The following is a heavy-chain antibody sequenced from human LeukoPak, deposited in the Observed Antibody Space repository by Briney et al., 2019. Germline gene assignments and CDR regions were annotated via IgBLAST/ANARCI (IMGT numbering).Heavy chain of an antibody. D-gene: IGHD1-26*01. CDR2: INHSGST. V-gene: IGHV4-34*01. CDR1: DGTFSGYY. Sequence: SETLSLTCPVSDGTFSGYYWTWIRQPPGKGLEWIGEINHSGSTNYNPSLKSRVTISVDTSKNQFSLKLSSVTAADTAVYYCARGPLYGKGVGATTGWGQGTLVSVSS. CDR3: ARGPLYGKGVGATTG. J-gene: IGHJ4*02.